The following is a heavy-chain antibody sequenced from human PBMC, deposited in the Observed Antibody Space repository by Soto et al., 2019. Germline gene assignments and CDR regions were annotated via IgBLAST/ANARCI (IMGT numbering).Heavy chain of an antibody. D-gene: IGHD3-3*01. CDR3: ARGNKVLRFLEWPHYYYGMDV. V-gene: IGHV1-69*13. CDR2: IIPIFGTA. J-gene: IGHJ6*02. Sequence: SVKVSCKASGGTFSSYAISWVRQAPGQGLEWMGGIIPIFGTANYAQKFQGRVTITADESTSTAYMELSSLRSEDTAVYYCARGNKVLRFLEWPHYYYGMDVWGQGTTVTVSS. CDR1: GGTFSSYA.